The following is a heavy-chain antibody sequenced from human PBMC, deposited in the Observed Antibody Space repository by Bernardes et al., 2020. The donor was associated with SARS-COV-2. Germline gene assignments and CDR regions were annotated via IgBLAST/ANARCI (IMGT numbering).Heavy chain of an antibody. CDR2: INIDGSST. Sequence: GWSLRLSCATSGFTFRNYIMHWVRQAPGKGLVWVSRINIDGSSTTYADSVKGRFTISRDNAKSTLYLQMNSLRAEDTAVYYCVRDLDRYDSWGQGTLLTVSS. J-gene: IGHJ5*02. D-gene: IGHD3-16*01. V-gene: IGHV3-74*03. CDR3: VRDLDRYDS. CDR1: GFTFRNYI.